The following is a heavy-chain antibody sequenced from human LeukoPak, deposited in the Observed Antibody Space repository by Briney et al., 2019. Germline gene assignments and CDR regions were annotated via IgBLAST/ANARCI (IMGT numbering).Heavy chain of an antibody. CDR3: ARTAGGVEDAFDI. CDR2: INHSGST. CDR1: GGSFSGYY. D-gene: IGHD2-21*01. J-gene: IGHJ3*02. Sequence: PSETLSLTCAVYGGSFSGYYWNWIRQPPGKGLEWIGEINHSGSTNYNPSLKSRVTISVDTSKNQFSLKLSSVTAADTAVYYCARTAGGVEDAFDIWGQGTMVTVSS. V-gene: IGHV4-34*01.